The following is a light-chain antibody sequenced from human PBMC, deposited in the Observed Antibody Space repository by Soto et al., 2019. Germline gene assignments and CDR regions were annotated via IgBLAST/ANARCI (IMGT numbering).Light chain of an antibody. V-gene: IGKV3D-20*02. CDR3: QQRTDRPPWT. Sequence: IVLTQSPCTLSLSPGERATLSCRASQSVRSSYLAWFQQKPGQAPRLLIHGASNRASGIPDRFRGSGSGTDFTLSISSLEPEDFAVYYCQQRTDRPPWTFGQGTKVDI. CDR1: QSVRSSY. J-gene: IGKJ1*01. CDR2: GAS.